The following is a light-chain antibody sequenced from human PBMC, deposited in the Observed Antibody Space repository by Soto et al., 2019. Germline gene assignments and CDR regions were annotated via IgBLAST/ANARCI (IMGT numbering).Light chain of an antibody. J-gene: IGLJ2*01. CDR1: SSNIGNNY. Sequence: QSVLTQPPSVSAAPGQMVTISCSGSSSNIGNNYVSCYHQLPGTAPKLLIYDNNKRPSGIPDRFSGSKSGTSATLGITGLQTGDEADYYCGTWDSSLSAEIFGGGTKLTVL. CDR3: GTWDSSLSAEI. V-gene: IGLV1-51*01. CDR2: DNN.